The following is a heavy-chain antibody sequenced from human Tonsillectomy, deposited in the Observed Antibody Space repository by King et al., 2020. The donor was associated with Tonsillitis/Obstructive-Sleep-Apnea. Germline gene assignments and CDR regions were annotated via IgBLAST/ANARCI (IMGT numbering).Heavy chain of an antibody. CDR2: IKQDGTEK. CDR1: GFTFSSFR. V-gene: IGHV3-7*04. Sequence: VQLVESGGGLVQPGGSLRLSCAASGFTFSSFRMGWVRQAPGKGLEWVANIKQDGTEKYYVDSVKGRFTIFRDNAKNSLYLQMNSLRAEDTAVYYCARPTYFYDSAGYFIGFAFDIWGQGTMVTVSP. J-gene: IGHJ3*02. CDR3: ARPTYFYDSAGYFIGFAFDI. D-gene: IGHD3-22*01.